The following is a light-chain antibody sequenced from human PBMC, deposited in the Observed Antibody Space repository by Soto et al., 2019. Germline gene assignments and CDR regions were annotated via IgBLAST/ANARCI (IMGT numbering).Light chain of an antibody. CDR3: QQYGSSPRT. CDR2: GAS. J-gene: IGKJ1*01. Sequence: EMVLTHSPGTVSLSARDRTTLSCSVSQSDRKSYLAWYQQKPGRPPRLIIYGASNMATGLPERFSGSGSGTDFTLTISKLEPEDFAVYYCQQYGSSPRTFGQGTKVDIK. V-gene: IGKV3-20*01. CDR1: QSDRKSY.